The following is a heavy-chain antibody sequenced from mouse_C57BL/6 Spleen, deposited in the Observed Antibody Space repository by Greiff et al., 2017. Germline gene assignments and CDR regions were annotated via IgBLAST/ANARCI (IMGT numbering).Heavy chain of an antibody. CDR2: IDPSDSYT. D-gene: IGHD2-2*01. CDR1: GYTFTSYW. CDR3: ARVDEWFFDY. J-gene: IGHJ2*01. Sequence: QVQLQQPGAELVKPGASVKLSCKASGYTFTSYWMHWVKQRPGQGLEWIGEIDPSDSYTNYNQKFKGKSTLTVDKSSITAYMQLSSLTSEDSAVYYCARVDEWFFDYWGQGTTLTVSS. V-gene: IGHV1-69*01.